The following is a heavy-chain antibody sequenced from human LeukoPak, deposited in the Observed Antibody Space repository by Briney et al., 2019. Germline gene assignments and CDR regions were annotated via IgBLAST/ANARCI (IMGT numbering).Heavy chain of an antibody. Sequence: PGGSLRLSCAASGFTFSSYGMHWVRQAPGKGLEWVAVIWYDGSNKYYADSVKGRFTISRDNSKNTLYLRMNSLRAEDTAVYYCARAGYCSSWYWGPTTNDAFDIWGQGTMVTVSS. V-gene: IGHV3-33*01. J-gene: IGHJ3*02. CDR3: ARAGYCSSWYWGPTTNDAFDI. CDR2: IWYDGSNK. D-gene: IGHD6-13*01. CDR1: GFTFSSYG.